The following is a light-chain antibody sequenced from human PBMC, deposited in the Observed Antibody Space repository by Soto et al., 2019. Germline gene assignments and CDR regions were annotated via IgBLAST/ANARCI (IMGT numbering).Light chain of an antibody. V-gene: IGKV1-27*01. J-gene: IGKJ4*01. Sequence: DIQLTPSPSSLSASVGDRVTITCRASQAISSDLAWYEQKPGKVPELLIYATSTLQSGAPSRFSGSGSGTDFTLTISSLQPEDVVTYYWHKYNHAPTCGGGPNVEIK. CDR3: HKYNHAPT. CDR2: ATS. CDR1: QAISSD.